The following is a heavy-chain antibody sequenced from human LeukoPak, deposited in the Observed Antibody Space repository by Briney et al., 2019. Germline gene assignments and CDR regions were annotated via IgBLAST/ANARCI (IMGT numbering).Heavy chain of an antibody. J-gene: IGHJ4*02. D-gene: IGHD3-10*01. CDR1: GYTFTSYG. Sequence: ASVKVSCRASGYTFTSYGISWVRQAPGQGLEWMGWISAYNGNTNYAQKVQGRVTMTTDTSTSTAYMELWSLRSDDTAVYYCARGELWLGELLQDYWGQGTLVTVSS. V-gene: IGHV1-18*04. CDR2: ISAYNGNT. CDR3: ARGELWLGELLQDY.